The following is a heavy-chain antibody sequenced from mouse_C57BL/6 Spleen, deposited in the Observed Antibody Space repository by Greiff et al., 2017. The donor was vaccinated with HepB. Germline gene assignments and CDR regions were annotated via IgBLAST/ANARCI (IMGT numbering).Heavy chain of an antibody. D-gene: IGHD1-1*01. V-gene: IGHV14-1*01. CDR1: GFNIKDYY. CDR2: IDPEDGDT. J-gene: IGHJ3*01. CDR3: TFYYGSSYPPY. Sequence: EVQLQQSGAELVRPGASVKLSCTASGFNIKDYYMHWVKQRPEQGLEWIGRIDPEDGDTEYAPKFPGKATMTADTSSNTAYLQLSSLTSEDTAVYYCTFYYGSSYPPYWGQGTLVTVSA.